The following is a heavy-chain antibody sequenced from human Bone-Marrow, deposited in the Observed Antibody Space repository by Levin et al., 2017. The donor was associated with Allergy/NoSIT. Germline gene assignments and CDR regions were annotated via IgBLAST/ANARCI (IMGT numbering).Heavy chain of an antibody. V-gene: IGHV3-23*01. J-gene: IGHJ4*02. CDR2: IRGSGVGT. CDR3: AKDISSSWSTGDLDY. D-gene: IGHD6-6*01. Sequence: GGSLRLSCAASGFTFSSYAMSWVRQAPGKGLEWVSGIRGSGVGTYYADSVKGRFTISRDNSKNTLYLQMKSLRAEDTAVYYCAKDISSSWSTGDLDYWGQGTQVNVSS. CDR1: GFTFSSYA.